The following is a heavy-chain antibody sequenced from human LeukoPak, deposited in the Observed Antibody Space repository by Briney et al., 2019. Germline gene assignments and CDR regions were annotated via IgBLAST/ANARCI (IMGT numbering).Heavy chain of an antibody. CDR3: ARGSSVSRYFDWLFHN. D-gene: IGHD3-9*01. CDR1: GYTFTNYY. J-gene: IGHJ4*02. Sequence: ASVKVSCKASGYTFTNYYIHWVRQAPGQGLEWMGMIFPTDGSTSYAQKFQGRVTMTTDTSTSAVYMELSSLRFDDTAVYYCARGSSVSRYFDWLFHNWGQGTLVTVSS. CDR2: IFPTDGST. V-gene: IGHV1-46*01.